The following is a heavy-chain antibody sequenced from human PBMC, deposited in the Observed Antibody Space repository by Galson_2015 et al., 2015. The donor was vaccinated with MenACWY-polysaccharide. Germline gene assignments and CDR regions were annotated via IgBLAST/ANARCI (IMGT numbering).Heavy chain of an antibody. Sequence: GSGDGRYYADSVRGRFTISSDNSKNPLYLEMNSLRAEDTAIYYCAKDAIAGIVLTPLRIPLQRWGQGTLVAVSS. CDR2: GSGDGR. J-gene: IGHJ1*01. D-gene: IGHD6-13*01. CDR3: AKDAIAGIVLTPLRIPLQR. V-gene: IGHV3-23*01.